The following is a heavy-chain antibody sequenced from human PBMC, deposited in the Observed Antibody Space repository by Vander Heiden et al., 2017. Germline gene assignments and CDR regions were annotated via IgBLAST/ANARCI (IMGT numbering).Heavy chain of an antibody. D-gene: IGHD3-10*01. J-gene: IGHJ4*02. Sequence: EVYLVESGGGLIQPGGSVSLSCAASVLPVSTNYMIWVRQAPGKGLEWVSVIFSGGSTYYADSVKGRFTISRDNSKNTLYLQMNSLRTEDTAVYYCARERYGSGSYWVPYSDYWGQGTLVTVSS. V-gene: IGHV3-53*01. CDR2: IFSGGST. CDR3: ARERYGSGSYWVPYSDY. CDR1: VLPVSTNY.